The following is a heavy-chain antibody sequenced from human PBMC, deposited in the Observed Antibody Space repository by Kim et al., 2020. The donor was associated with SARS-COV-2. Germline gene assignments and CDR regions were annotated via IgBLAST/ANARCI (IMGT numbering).Heavy chain of an antibody. D-gene: IGHD1-20*01. CDR3: ARDRWYRYNWFDP. V-gene: IGHV4-39*07. J-gene: IGHJ5*02. CDR1: GGSISSSSYY. CDR2: IYYSGST. Sequence: SETLSLTCTVSGGSISSSSYYWGWIRQPPGKGLEWIGSIYYSGSTYYNPSLKSRVTISVDTSKNQFSLKLSSVTAADTAVYYCARDRWYRYNWFDPWGQG.